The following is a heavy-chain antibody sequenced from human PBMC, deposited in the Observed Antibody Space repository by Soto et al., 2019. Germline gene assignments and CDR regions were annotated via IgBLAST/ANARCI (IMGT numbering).Heavy chain of an antibody. Sequence: QVQLVESGGGVVQPGRSLRLSYAASGFTFSSYGMHWVRQAPGKGLEWVAVIWYDGSNKYYADSVKGRFTISRDNSKNTLYLQMNSLRAEDTAVYYCARDLIVVVPAAPYYYGMDVWGQGTTVTVSS. CDR2: IWYDGSNK. J-gene: IGHJ6*02. CDR3: ARDLIVVVPAAPYYYGMDV. D-gene: IGHD2-2*01. V-gene: IGHV3-33*01. CDR1: GFTFSSYG.